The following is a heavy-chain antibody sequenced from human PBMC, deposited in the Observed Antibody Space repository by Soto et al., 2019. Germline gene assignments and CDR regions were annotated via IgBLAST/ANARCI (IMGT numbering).Heavy chain of an antibody. CDR3: ARDKPYAGNYEGGGAFDS. CDR2: VSYSGST. CDR1: GGSISNSSYL. Sequence: PSETLSLTCTVSGGSISNSSYLWGWIRQPPGKGLQWIGSVSYSGSTYYNPSLKSRVTISVDTSKTQSSLRLSSVTAADTAVYYCARDKPYAGNYEGGGAFDSGGKGKRVTV. V-gene: IGHV4-39*02. D-gene: IGHD4-4*01. J-gene: IGHJ3*02.